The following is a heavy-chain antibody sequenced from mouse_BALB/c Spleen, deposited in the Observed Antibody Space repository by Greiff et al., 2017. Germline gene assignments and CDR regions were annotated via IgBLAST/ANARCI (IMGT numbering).Heavy chain of an antibody. Sequence: EVKLQESGPGLVKPSQSLSLTCSVTGYSITSGYYWNWIRQFPGNKLEWMGYISYDGSNNYNPSLKNRISITRDTSKNQFFLKLNSVTTEDTATYYCARDLHFDYWGQGTTLTVSS. CDR3: ARDLHFDY. V-gene: IGHV3-6*02. CDR2: ISYDGSN. CDR1: GYSITSGYY. J-gene: IGHJ2*01.